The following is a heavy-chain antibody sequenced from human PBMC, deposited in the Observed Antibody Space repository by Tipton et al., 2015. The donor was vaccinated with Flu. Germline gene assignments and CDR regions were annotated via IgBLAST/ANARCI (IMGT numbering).Heavy chain of an antibody. D-gene: IGHD6-19*01. J-gene: IGHJ4*02. CDR1: GYSISSGFY. CDR3: ARGPEQWLVNPHYFDY. CDR2: IYHSGST. Sequence: TLFLTCTVSGYSISSGFYWGWIRQPPGKGLEWIGNIYHSGSTFYNPSLKSRVTISVDTSKNQFSLKLSSVTAADTAVYYCARGPEQWLVNPHYFDYWGQGTLVTVSS. V-gene: IGHV4-38-2*02.